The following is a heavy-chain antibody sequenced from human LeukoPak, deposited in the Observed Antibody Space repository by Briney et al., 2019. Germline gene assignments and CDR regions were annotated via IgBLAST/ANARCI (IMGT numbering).Heavy chain of an antibody. CDR1: GSTFSSYA. J-gene: IGHJ4*02. CDR2: TGSTGVST. D-gene: IGHD2-2*01. CDR3: AKDPGVVPAHYFDY. Sequence: RPGGSLRLSCAASGSTFSSYAMNWVRQASGKGLEWVSGTGSTGVSTFYADSVKGRFTVSRDNSKNTLSLQMNSLRAEDTAVYYCAKDPGVVPAHYFDYWGQGTLVTVSS. V-gene: IGHV3-23*01.